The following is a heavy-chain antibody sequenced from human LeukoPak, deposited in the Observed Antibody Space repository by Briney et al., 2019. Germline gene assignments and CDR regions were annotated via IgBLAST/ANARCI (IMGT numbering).Heavy chain of an antibody. J-gene: IGHJ5*02. CDR1: GGSFSGYY. CDR3: ARESIVVGPAALYNWFDP. V-gene: IGHV4-34*01. CDR2: INHSGST. Sequence: SETLSLTCAVYGGSFSGYYWSWIRQPPGKGLEWIGEINHSGSTNYNPSLKSRVTISVDTSKNQSSLKLSSVTAADTAVYYCARESIVVGPAALYNWFDPWGQGTLVTVSS. D-gene: IGHD2-2*01.